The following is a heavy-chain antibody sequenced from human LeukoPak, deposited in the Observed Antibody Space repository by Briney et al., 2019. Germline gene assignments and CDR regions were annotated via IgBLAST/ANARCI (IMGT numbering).Heavy chain of an antibody. D-gene: IGHD3-10*01. CDR3: ARDSGTTGEVKIDP. CDR1: GGPITTYY. V-gene: IGHV4-4*07. J-gene: IGHJ5*02. CDR2: ISGSGAI. Sequence: SETLSLTCTVSGGPITTYYLSWLRQSAGMGLEWIGRISGSGAITYNPSLKSRVILSLDTSNNHFSLKLISVTAADTAVYYCARDSGTTGEVKIDPWGQGMLVTVSS.